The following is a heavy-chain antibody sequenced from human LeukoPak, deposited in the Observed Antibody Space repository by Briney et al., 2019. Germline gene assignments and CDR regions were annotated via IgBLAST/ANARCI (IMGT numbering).Heavy chain of an antibody. Sequence: GGSLRLSCAASGFTFSSYGVHWVRQAPGKGLEWVAFIRYDGSNKYYADSVKGRFTISRDNSKNTLYLQMNSLRAEDTAVYYCAEVRIAATPPGDYWGQGTLVTVSS. CDR1: GFTFSSYG. CDR2: IRYDGSNK. CDR3: AEVRIAATPPGDY. V-gene: IGHV3-30*02. J-gene: IGHJ4*02. D-gene: IGHD6-13*01.